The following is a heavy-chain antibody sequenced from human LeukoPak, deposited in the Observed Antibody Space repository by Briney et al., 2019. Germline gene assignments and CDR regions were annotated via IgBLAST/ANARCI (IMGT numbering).Heavy chain of an antibody. CDR2: MNPNSGNT. D-gene: IGHD2-2*02. CDR3: ARGGGYCSSTSCYTDWFDP. J-gene: IGHJ5*02. CDR1: GYTFTSYD. Sequence: GASVKVSCKASGYTFTSYDINWVRQATGQGLEWMGWMNPNSGNTGYAQKFQGRVTITRNTSISTAYMELSSLRSEDTAVYYCARGGGYCSSTSCYTDWFDPWGQGTLVTVPS. V-gene: IGHV1-8*03.